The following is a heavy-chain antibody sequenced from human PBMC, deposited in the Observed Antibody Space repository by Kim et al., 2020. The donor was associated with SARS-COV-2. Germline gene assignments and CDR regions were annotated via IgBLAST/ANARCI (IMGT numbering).Heavy chain of an antibody. J-gene: IGHJ4*02. Sequence: GGSLRLSCTASGFTFSNSGMAWVRQAPGKGKEWVSAIGVGGSTFYPDSVRGRFIISRDNSENTLYLQMNSLRAADTAIYYCAKERVGSGWGSYHEYWGQGTLVTVS. CDR1: GFTFSNSG. D-gene: IGHD6-25*01. V-gene: IGHV3-23*01. CDR2: IGVGGST. CDR3: AKERVGSGWGSYHEY.